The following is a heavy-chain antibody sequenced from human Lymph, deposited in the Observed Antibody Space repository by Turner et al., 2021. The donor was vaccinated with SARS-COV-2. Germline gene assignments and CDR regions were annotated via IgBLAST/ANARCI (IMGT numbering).Heavy chain of an antibody. CDR1: GFTFSSYG. CDR2: IWYDGSNK. D-gene: IGHD1-26*01. Sequence: QVPLVESGGGVVPPGRSLRLSCAASGFTFSSYGMYWVRQAPGKGLEWVAVIWYDGSNKYYADSVKGRFTISRDNSKNTLYLQMNSLRAEDTAVYYCARGAAGEWYFDLWGRGTLVTVSS. J-gene: IGHJ2*01. V-gene: IGHV3-33*01. CDR3: ARGAAGEWYFDL.